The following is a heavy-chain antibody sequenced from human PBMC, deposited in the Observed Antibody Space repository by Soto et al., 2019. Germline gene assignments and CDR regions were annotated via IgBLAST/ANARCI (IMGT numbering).Heavy chain of an antibody. V-gene: IGHV5-10-1*01. CDR2: IDPSDSYT. Sequence: GESLNISCNGSGYSFTLYLMSWVRQMPGKGLEWMGRIDPSDSYTNYSPSFQGHVTISADKSISTAYLQWSSLKASDTAMYYCARLQAAAGDNDLTFDYWGQGTLVTVSS. D-gene: IGHD6-13*01. CDR3: ARLQAAAGDNDLTFDY. J-gene: IGHJ4*02. CDR1: GYSFTLYL.